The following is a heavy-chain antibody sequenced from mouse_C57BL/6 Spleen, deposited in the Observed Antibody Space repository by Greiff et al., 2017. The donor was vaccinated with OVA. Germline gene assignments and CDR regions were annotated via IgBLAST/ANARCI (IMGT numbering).Heavy chain of an antibody. Sequence: EVQLVESGGGLVQPKGSLKLSCAASGFTFNTYAMHWVRQAPGKGLEWVARIRSKSSNYATYYADSVKDRFTISRDDSQSMLYLQMNNLKTEDTAMYYCVRDRGLTGYYAMDYWGQGTSVTVSS. CDR3: VRDRGLTGYYAMDY. J-gene: IGHJ4*01. V-gene: IGHV10-3*01. CDR1: GFTFNTYA. CDR2: IRSKSSNYAT.